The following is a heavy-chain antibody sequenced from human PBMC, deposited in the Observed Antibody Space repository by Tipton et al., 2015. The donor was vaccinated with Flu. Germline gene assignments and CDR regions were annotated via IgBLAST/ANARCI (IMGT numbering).Heavy chain of an antibody. CDR3: ALIMPFAAKVVY. CDR1: GDSIGSPYF. Sequence: TLSLTCSVSGDSIGSPYFWGWIRQPPGKGLEWIGNVHQTGSPYYNPSLRSRVTIGVDRAKNQFSLRLTSVTAADTAVYYCALIMPFAAKVVYWGQGALVTVSS. D-gene: IGHD2-15*01. V-gene: IGHV4-38-2*01. CDR2: VHQTGSP. J-gene: IGHJ4*02.